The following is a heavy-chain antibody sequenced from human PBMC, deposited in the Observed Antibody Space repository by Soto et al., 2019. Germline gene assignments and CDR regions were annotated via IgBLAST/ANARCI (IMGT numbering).Heavy chain of an antibody. J-gene: IGHJ4*02. D-gene: IGHD5-18*01. V-gene: IGHV1-46*01. Sequence: GASVKVSCKASGYTFTSYYMHWVRQAPGQGLEWMGIINTSGGSTSYAQKFQGRVTMTRDTSTSTVYMELSSLRSEDTAVYYCARENTGTAMAFNFDYWGQGTLVTVSS. CDR3: ARENTGTAMAFNFDY. CDR1: GYTFTSYY. CDR2: INTSGGST.